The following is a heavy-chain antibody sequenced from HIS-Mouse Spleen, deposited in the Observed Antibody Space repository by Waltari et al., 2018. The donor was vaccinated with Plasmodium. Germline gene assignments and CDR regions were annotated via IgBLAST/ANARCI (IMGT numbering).Heavy chain of an antibody. Sequence: QVQLVQSGAEVKKPGASVKVSCKASGYPFTTCGTSWVRQAPGQGLEWMGWISAYNGNTNYAQKLQGRVTMTTDTSTSTAYMELRSLRSDDTAVYYCARGPQLRFWSGFDIWGQGTMVTVSS. J-gene: IGHJ3*02. CDR1: GYPFTTCG. V-gene: IGHV1-18*01. CDR2: ISAYNGNT. D-gene: IGHD3-3*01. CDR3: ARGPQLRFWSGFDI.